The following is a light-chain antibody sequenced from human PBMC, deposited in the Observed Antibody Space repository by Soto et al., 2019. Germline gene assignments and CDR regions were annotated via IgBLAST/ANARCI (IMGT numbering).Light chain of an antibody. Sequence: AIPMTQSPSSLSASVGDRVTITCRASQGIKNDVGWYQQKPGRAPKLLIYAASSLQSGVPSRFSGSGSGTDFTLTISSLQPEDFATYYCLQDYNFPYTFGQGTKLEIK. CDR1: QGIKND. CDR2: AAS. J-gene: IGKJ2*01. V-gene: IGKV1-6*01. CDR3: LQDYNFPYT.